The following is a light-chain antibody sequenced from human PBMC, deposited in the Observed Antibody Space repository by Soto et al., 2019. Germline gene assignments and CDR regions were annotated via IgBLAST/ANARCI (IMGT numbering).Light chain of an antibody. CDR3: KKYNSYPWT. V-gene: IGKV1-5*03. CDR2: KAS. J-gene: IGKJ1*01. Sequence: DIQMTQSPSTLSASVGDRVTITCRASQSISSWLAWYQQKPGKAPKLLIYKASSLESGVPSRFSGSGSGTEFTLTISSLQPDDFATYYCKKYNSYPWTFAQGTKVKIK. CDR1: QSISSW.